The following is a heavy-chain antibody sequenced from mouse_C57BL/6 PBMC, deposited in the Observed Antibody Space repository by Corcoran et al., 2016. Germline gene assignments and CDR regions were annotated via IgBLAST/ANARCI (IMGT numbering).Heavy chain of an antibody. Sequence: EVQLQQSGPVLVKPGASVKISCKASGFTFTDYYMHWVKQSHGKSLEWIGLVYPYNGGTSYNQKFKGKATLTVDTSSSTAYMELNSLTSEDSAVYYCPSSYYYGSSYLDYCGRGTTLIVSS. CDR1: GFTFTDYY. CDR3: PSSYYYGSSYLDY. D-gene: IGHD1-1*01. V-gene: IGHV1-36*01. CDR2: VYPYNGGT. J-gene: IGHJ2*01.